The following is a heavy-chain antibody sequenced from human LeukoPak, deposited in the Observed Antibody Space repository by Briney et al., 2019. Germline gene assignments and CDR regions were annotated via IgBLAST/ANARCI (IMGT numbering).Heavy chain of an antibody. V-gene: IGHV4-38-2*02. J-gene: IGHJ4*02. CDR2: IYHSGST. Sequence: SETLSLTCTVSGYSINTGYYWGWIRQPPGKGLEWIGSIYHSGSTYYNPSLKSRVTISVDTSKNRFSLELSSVTAADTAVYYCARYGDYRTYFWAQGTLVTVSS. CDR1: GYSINTGYY. D-gene: IGHD4-17*01. CDR3: ARYGDYRTYF.